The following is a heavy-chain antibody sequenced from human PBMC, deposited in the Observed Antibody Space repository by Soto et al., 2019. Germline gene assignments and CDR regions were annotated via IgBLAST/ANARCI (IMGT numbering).Heavy chain of an antibody. Sequence: PSETLSLTCTVSGGSISSSSYYWGWIRQPPGKGLEWIGSIYYSGSTYYNPSLKSRVTISVDTSKNQFSLKLSSVTAADTAVYYCARLPYDILTGYYSGFVYGAFAIWGQGTMVTVSS. CDR1: GGSISSSSYY. J-gene: IGHJ3*02. V-gene: IGHV4-39*01. D-gene: IGHD3-9*01. CDR2: IYYSGST. CDR3: ARLPYDILTGYYSGFVYGAFAI.